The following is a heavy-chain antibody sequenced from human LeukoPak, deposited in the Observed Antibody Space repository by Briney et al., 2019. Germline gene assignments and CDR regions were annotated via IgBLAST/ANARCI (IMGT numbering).Heavy chain of an antibody. Sequence: TSETLSLTCTVSSGSIRSYYLSWVRQPPGKGLEWIGYVYYSGTTTCEPSLKSRVTISADTSKNQFSLKLNSVTAADTAIYYCASGMQLGAPYFDYWGQGALVTVSS. D-gene: IGHD5-18*01. CDR1: SGSIRSYY. V-gene: IGHV4-59*01. CDR3: ASGMQLGAPYFDY. CDR2: VYYSGTT. J-gene: IGHJ4*02.